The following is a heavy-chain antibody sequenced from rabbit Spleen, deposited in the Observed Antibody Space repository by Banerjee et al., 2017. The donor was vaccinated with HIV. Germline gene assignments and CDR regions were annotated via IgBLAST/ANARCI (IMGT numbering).Heavy chain of an antibody. J-gene: IGHJ6*01. Sequence: QSLEESGGGLVKPGGTLTLTCTASGFSFSNSYWACWVRQAPGKGLEWIACIYAGSSGTTHYASWARGRFTISKTSSTTVTLQMTSLTAADTATYFCARDTGTSFSTYGMDLWGPGTLVTVS. V-gene: IGHV1S40*01. CDR1: GFSFSNSYW. CDR3: ARDTGTSFSTYGMDL. CDR2: IYAGSSGTT. D-gene: IGHD8-1*01.